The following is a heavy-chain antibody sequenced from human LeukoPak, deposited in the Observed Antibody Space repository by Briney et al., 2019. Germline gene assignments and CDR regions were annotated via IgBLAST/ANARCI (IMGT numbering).Heavy chain of an antibody. CDR1: GGTFSSYA. CDR3: ARGLELPPPDYYYYYYYMDV. J-gene: IGHJ6*03. Sequence: SVKVSCKASGGTFSSYAISWVRQAPGHGLEWMGGIIPIFGTANYAQKFQGRVTITTDESTSTAYMELSSLRSEDTAVYYCARGLELPPPDYYYYYYYMDVWGKGTTVTVSS. D-gene: IGHD1-7*01. V-gene: IGHV1-69*05. CDR2: IIPIFGTA.